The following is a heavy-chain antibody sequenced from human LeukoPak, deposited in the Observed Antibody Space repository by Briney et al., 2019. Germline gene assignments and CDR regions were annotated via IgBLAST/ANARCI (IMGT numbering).Heavy chain of an antibody. CDR1: GGSISSYY. CDR3: ASVRFVDWIHVGYMDV. V-gene: IGHV4-39*07. Sequence: SETLSLTCTVSGGSISSYYWSWIRQSPGKGLEGIGSIYYTGSTYYNPSLKSRVSISLDMSKTHFFLKLTSVTAADTAVYYCASVRFVDWIHVGYMDVWGKGTTVTVSS. D-gene: IGHD3/OR15-3a*01. J-gene: IGHJ6*03. CDR2: IYYTGST.